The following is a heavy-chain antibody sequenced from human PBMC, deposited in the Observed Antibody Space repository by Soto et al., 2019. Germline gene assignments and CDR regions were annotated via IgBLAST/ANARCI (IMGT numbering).Heavy chain of an antibody. Sequence: PGGSLRLSCAASGFTFSSYGMHWVRQAPGKGLEWAAVISYDGSNKYYADSVKGRFTISRDNSKNTLYLQMNSLRAEDTAVYYCAKAYSSSSPGYYGMDVWGQGTTVTVSS. CDR2: ISYDGSNK. V-gene: IGHV3-30*18. D-gene: IGHD6-6*01. CDR1: GFTFSSYG. J-gene: IGHJ6*02. CDR3: AKAYSSSSPGYYGMDV.